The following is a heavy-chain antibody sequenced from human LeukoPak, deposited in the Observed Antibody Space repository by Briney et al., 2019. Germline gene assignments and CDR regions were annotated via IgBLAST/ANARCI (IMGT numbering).Heavy chain of an antibody. V-gene: IGHV4-34*01. D-gene: IGHD2-2*01. CDR1: GGSFSGYY. CDR2: INHSGSN. Sequence: SETLSLTCAVYGGSFSGYYWSWIRQPPGKGLEWIGEINHSGSNNYNPSLKSRVTISVDTSKNQFSLKLSSVTAADTAVYYCARGLLGYCSSTSCGGCWFDPWGQGTLVTVSS. CDR3: ARGLLGYCSSTSCGGCWFDP. J-gene: IGHJ5*02.